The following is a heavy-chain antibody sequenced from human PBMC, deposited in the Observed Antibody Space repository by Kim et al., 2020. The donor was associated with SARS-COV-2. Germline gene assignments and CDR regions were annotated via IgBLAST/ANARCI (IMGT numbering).Heavy chain of an antibody. Sequence: SETLSLTCIVSGGSISGSSYYWAWIRQPPGKGLEWIGSLYYGRSTHYNPSLKSRVTISVDTSKNQFSLRLSSVTAADTAVYYCGRLEYTGNYRNWVDPWGQGTLVTVSS. J-gene: IGHJ5*02. CDR3: GRLEYTGNYRNWVDP. CDR2: LYYGRST. D-gene: IGHD1-26*01. V-gene: IGHV4-39*01. CDR1: GGSISGSSYY.